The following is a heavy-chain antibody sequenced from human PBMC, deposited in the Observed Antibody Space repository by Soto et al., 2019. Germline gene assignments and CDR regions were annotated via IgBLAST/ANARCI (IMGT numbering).Heavy chain of an antibody. CDR2: ISGSGGST. CDR1: GFTFSSYA. J-gene: IGHJ5*02. Sequence: EVQLLESGGGLVQPGGSLRLSCAASGFTFSSYAMSWVRQAPGKGLEWVSAISGSGGSTYYADSVKGRFTISRDNSKNTLYLQMNSLRAEDTAVYYCAKDGYNHGMPPYGFDPWGQGTLVTVSS. V-gene: IGHV3-23*01. D-gene: IGHD6-25*01. CDR3: AKDGYNHGMPPYGFDP.